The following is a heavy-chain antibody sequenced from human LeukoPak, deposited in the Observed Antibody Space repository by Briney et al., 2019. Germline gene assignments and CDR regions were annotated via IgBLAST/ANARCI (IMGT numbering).Heavy chain of an antibody. Sequence: SETLSLTCAVYGGSFSGYYWSWIRQPPGKGLEWIGEINHSGSTNYNPSLKSRVTISVDTSKNQFSLKLSSVTAADTAVYYCALHYYDSSGYYDYWGQGTLVTVSS. CDR2: INHSGST. D-gene: IGHD3-22*01. CDR3: ALHYYDSSGYYDY. CDR1: GGSFSGYY. J-gene: IGHJ4*02. V-gene: IGHV4-34*01.